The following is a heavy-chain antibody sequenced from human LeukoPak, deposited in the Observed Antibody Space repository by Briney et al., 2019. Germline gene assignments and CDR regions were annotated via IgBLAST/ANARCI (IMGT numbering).Heavy chain of an antibody. V-gene: IGHV1-2*02. CDR1: GYTFTGYY. CDR3: ARDGYSGYGGYDY. D-gene: IGHD5-12*01. J-gene: IGHJ4*02. Sequence: ASVKVSCKASGYTFTGYYIHWVRQAPGQRLEWMGWINPNSGGTNYAQKFQGRVTMTRDTSISTAYMEMSRLRSDDTAVYYCARDGYSGYGGYDYWGQGTLVTVSS. CDR2: INPNSGGT.